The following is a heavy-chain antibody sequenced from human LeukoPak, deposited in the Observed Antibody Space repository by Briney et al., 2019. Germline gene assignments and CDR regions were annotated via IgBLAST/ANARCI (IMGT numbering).Heavy chain of an antibody. CDR2: ISAYNGNT. CDR1: GYTFTSYG. V-gene: IGHV1-18*01. Sequence: ASVKVSCKASGYTFTSYGISWVRQAPGQGLEWMGWISAYNGNTNYAQKLQGRVTMTTDTSTSTAYMELRSPRSDDTAVYYCARDNRVRVVVTSYGMDVWGQGTTVTVSS. J-gene: IGHJ6*02. CDR3: ARDNRVRVVVTSYGMDV. D-gene: IGHD3-22*01.